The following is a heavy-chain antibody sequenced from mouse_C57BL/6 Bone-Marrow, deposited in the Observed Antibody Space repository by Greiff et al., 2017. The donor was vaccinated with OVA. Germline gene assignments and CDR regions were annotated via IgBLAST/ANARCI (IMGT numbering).Heavy chain of an antibody. CDR3: TEHGYTWVAY. CDR1: GFTFSNYW. V-gene: IGHV6-3*01. D-gene: IGHD2-2*01. Sequence: EVQGVESGGGLVQPGGSMKLSCVASGFTFSNYWMNWVRQSPEKGLEWVAQIRLKSDNYATHYAESVKGRFTISRDESKSSVYLQMNNLRAEDTGIYYCTEHGYTWVAYWGQGTLVTVSA. J-gene: IGHJ3*01. CDR2: IRLKSDNYAT.